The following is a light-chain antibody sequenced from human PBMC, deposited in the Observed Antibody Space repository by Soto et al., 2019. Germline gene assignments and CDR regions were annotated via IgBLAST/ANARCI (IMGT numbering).Light chain of an antibody. J-gene: IGKJ1*01. CDR2: GAS. Sequence: EIVMTQSPVTLSVSPGERVTLSCRASQSVSSNLAWYQQKPGQPPRLLVYGASTRATGIPARFSGSWSETEFTLTISILQSEAFAVYYCQQYNNWPGWSVGQGTKVE. V-gene: IGKV3-15*01. CDR1: QSVSSN. CDR3: QQYNNWPGWS.